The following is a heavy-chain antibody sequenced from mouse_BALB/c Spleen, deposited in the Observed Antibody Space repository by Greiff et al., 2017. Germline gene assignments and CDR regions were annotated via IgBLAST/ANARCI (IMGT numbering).Heavy chain of an antibody. CDR2: IYPGDGDT. V-gene: IGHV1-87*01. J-gene: IGHJ4*01. D-gene: IGHD1-3*01. Sequence: VQLQQSGAELARPGASVKLSCKASGYTFTSYWMQWVKQRPGQGLEWIGAIYPGDGDTRYTQKFKGKATLTADKSSSTAYMQLSSLASEDSAVYSCARSRDIRDAVDCWGQGTAVAVSS. CDR1: GYTFTSYW. CDR3: ARSRDIRDAVDC.